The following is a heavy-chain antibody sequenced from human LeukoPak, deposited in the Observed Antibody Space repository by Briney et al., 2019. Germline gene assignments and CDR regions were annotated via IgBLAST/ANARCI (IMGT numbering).Heavy chain of an antibody. V-gene: IGHV1-8*01. CDR3: ARNDYGDGDAFDI. CDR1: GYTFTSYD. Sequence: VASVRVSCKASGYTFTSYDINWVRQATGQGLEWMGWINRNSGNTGYAQRFQGRVTMTRSTSISTAYMELTSLTSEDTAVYYCARNDYGDGDAFDIWGQGTMVTVSP. CDR2: INRNSGNT. D-gene: IGHD4-17*01. J-gene: IGHJ3*02.